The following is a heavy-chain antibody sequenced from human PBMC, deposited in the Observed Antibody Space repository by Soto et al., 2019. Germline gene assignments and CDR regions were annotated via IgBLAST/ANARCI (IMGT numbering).Heavy chain of an antibody. CDR1: GGSISSGGYY. CDR2: IYYSGST. J-gene: IGHJ4*02. D-gene: IGHD2-15*01. Sequence: SETLSLTCTVSGGSISSGGYYWSWISQHPGKGLEWIGYIYYSGSTYYNPSLKSRVTISVDTSKNQFSLKLSSVTAADTAVYYCARHTPAISISDHWGQGTLVTISS. CDR3: ARHTPAISISDH. V-gene: IGHV4-39*01.